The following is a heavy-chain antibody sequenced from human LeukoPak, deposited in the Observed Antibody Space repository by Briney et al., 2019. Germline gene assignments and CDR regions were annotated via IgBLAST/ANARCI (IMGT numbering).Heavy chain of an antibody. V-gene: IGHV4-59*01. CDR2: IYYTGST. CDR3: AREVVSLTTAKGWFDP. D-gene: IGHD2-15*01. J-gene: IGHJ5*02. Sequence: SETLSLTCTVSGDSISSYYWTWIRQPPGKGLEWIGYIYYTGSTNYNPSLKSRVTISVDTSKNQFSLKLNSVTAADTAVYYCAREVVSLTTAKGWFDPWGQGTLVTVSS. CDR1: GDSISSYY.